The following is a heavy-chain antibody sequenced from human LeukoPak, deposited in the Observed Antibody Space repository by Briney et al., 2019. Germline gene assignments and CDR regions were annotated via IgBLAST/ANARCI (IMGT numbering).Heavy chain of an antibody. J-gene: IGHJ3*02. D-gene: IGHD1-26*01. CDR3: ARGRLEGSPTHWELDAFDI. Sequence: SETLSLTCTVSGGSISSGDYYWSWIRQPPGKGLEWIGYIYYSGSTYYNPSLKSRVTISVDTSKNQFSLKLSSVTAADTAVYYCARGRLEGSPTHWELDAFDIWGQGTMVTVSS. CDR2: IYYSGST. V-gene: IGHV4-30-4*01. CDR1: GGSISSGDYY.